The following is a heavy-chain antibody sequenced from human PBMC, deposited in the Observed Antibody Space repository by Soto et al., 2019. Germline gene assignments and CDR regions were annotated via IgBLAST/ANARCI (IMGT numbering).Heavy chain of an antibody. J-gene: IGHJ4*02. CDR3: SRENYGGNYKVDD. CDR2: IRYDGSNK. D-gene: IGHD4-17*01. Sequence: GGSLRLSCAASGFTFSSYGMHWVRQAPGKGLEWVAVIRYDGSNKYYADSVKGRFTISRDNSKNTLYLQMNSLRAEDTAVYYCSRENYGGNYKVDDWGQGTLVTVSS. CDR1: GFTFSSYG. V-gene: IGHV3-33*01.